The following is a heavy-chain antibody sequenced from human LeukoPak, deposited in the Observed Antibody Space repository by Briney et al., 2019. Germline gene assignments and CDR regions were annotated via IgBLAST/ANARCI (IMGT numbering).Heavy chain of an antibody. Sequence: PGGSLRLSCAASGFTFSGFGMSWVRQAPGKGLEWVSSINAGSSNKYYADSVKGRSTISRDNSKNTLYLQMNSLRAGDTAVYYCAKEGHSSGWSSLAYFDYWGQGMLVTVSS. J-gene: IGHJ4*02. CDR1: GFTFSGFG. CDR3: AKEGHSSGWSSLAYFDY. CDR2: INAGSSNK. D-gene: IGHD6-19*01. V-gene: IGHV3-23*01.